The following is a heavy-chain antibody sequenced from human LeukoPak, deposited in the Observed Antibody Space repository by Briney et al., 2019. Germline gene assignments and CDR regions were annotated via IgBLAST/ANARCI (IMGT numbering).Heavy chain of an antibody. V-gene: IGHV3-48*03. D-gene: IGHD3-22*01. J-gene: IGHJ4*02. Sequence: GGSLRLSCAGSGLPFSSYEMNWVRQAPGKGLEWISYISSRGTTIYYADSVKSRFTISRDNAENSLYLQMNSLRVEDTGVYYCARVYDTSGYKTPPSDYWGQGTLVTVSS. CDR3: ARVYDTSGYKTPPSDY. CDR2: ISSRGTTI. CDR1: GLPFSSYE.